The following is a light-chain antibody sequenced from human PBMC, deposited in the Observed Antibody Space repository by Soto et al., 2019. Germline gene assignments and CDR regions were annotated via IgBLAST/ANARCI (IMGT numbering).Light chain of an antibody. Sequence: EIVMTQSPATLSVSPGERATLSCRASQSVSSNLAWYQQKPGQDPRLLIYGESSRATGIPDRFSGSGSGTDFTLTISGLEPEDFAVYYCQQYGSSPTFGQGTKVDIK. J-gene: IGKJ1*01. CDR1: QSVSSN. V-gene: IGKV3-20*01. CDR2: GES. CDR3: QQYGSSPT.